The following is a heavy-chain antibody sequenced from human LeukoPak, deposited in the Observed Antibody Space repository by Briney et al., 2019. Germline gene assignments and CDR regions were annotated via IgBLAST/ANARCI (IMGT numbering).Heavy chain of an antibody. CDR2: ISWNSGNI. J-gene: IGHJ4*02. CDR1: GFTFDDYA. CDR3: ARDLERSFDY. V-gene: IGHV3-9*01. Sequence: GGSLRLSCATSGFTFDDYAMHWVRQPPGKGLEWVSGISWNSGNIGYADSVKGRFTISRDNAKKSLYLQMNSLRAEDTAVYYCARDLERSFDYWGQGTLVTVSS. D-gene: IGHD1-1*01.